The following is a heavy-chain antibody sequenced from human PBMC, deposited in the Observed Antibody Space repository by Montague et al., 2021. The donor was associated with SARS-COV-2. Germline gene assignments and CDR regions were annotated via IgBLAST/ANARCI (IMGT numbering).Heavy chain of an antibody. J-gene: IGHJ5*01. CDR2: IHHSGGT. CDR1: GGSFSNYY. Sequence: SETLSLTCAVYGGSFSNYYWSWIRQPPGEGLQWIGEIHHSGGTNYNPSLKSRVTISVDTSKNQLSLKLSSVTAADTAVYYCTRGRAISTLFVPHQRWFDYWGQGTLVTVSS. CDR3: TRGRAISTLFVPHQRWFDY. D-gene: IGHD3-9*01. V-gene: IGHV4-34*01.